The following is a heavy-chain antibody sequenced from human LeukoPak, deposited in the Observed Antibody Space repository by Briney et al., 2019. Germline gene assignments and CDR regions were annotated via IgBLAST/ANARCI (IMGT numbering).Heavy chain of an antibody. J-gene: IGHJ4*02. V-gene: IGHV4-34*01. CDR3: ARIPTVTFFDY. CDR1: GGSISGDY. D-gene: IGHD4-17*01. Sequence: SETLSLTCAVYGGSISGDYWSWIRQPPGKGLEWIGEINHSGSTNYNPSLKSRVTISVDTSKNQFSLKLSSVTAADTAVYYCARIPTVTFFDYWGQGTLVTVSS. CDR2: INHSGST.